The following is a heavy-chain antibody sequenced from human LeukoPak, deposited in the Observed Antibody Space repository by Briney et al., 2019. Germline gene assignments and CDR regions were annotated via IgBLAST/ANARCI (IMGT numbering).Heavy chain of an antibody. D-gene: IGHD3-22*01. V-gene: IGHV3-74*01. CDR1: GFTFSSYW. CDR2: IKSDGNT. CDR3: ARAPSEIGGYYPEYFRH. Sequence: GGSLRLSCAASGFTFSSYWMHWVRQAPGKGLVWVSRIKSDGNTNYADSVKGRFTISRDNAKNTVSLQMTSLRAEDTGVYYCARAPSEIGGYYPEYFRHWGQGTLVIVSS. J-gene: IGHJ1*01.